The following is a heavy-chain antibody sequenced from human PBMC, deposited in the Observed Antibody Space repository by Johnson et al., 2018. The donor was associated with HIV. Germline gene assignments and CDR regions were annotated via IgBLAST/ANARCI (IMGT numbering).Heavy chain of an antibody. Sequence: VQLVESGGGLVQPGRSLRLSCASSGFTVSSNYMSWVRQAPGKGLEWVSVIYSGGSTYYADSVKGRFTISRDNSKNMLYLQMNSLRAEDTAVYYCARDLHSSGWSQYAFDIWGQGTMVTVSS. J-gene: IGHJ3*02. CDR3: ARDLHSSGWSQYAFDI. D-gene: IGHD6-19*01. CDR1: GFTVSSNY. V-gene: IGHV3-66*01. CDR2: IYSGGST.